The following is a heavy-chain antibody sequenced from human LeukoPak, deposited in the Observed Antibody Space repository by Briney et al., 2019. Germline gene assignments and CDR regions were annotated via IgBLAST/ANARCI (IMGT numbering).Heavy chain of an antibody. CDR2: IRYDGSNK. V-gene: IGHV3-30*02. D-gene: IGHD5-12*01. CDR3: AKDSRGRVSGYSGYDYNYYYYYMDV. CDR1: GFAFSSYG. J-gene: IGHJ6*03. Sequence: PGGSLRLSCAASGFAFSSYGMHWVRQAPGKGLEWVAFIRYDGSNKYYADSVKGRFTISRDNSKNTLYLQMNSLRAEDTAVYYCAKDSRGRVSGYSGYDYNYYYYYMDVWGKGTTVTISS.